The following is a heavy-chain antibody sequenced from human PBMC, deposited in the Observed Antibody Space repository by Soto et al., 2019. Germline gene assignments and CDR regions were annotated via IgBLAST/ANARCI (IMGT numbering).Heavy chain of an antibody. D-gene: IGHD1-7*01. J-gene: IGHJ6*03. CDR3: AREKLTGTTIDYYYYYMDV. CDR2: IYYSGST. CDR1: GGSISSYY. V-gene: IGHV4-59*01. Sequence: SETLSLTCTVTGGSISSYYWSWIRQPPGKGLEWIGYIYYSGSTNYNPSLKSRVTISVDTSKNQFSLKLSSVTAADTAVYYCAREKLTGTTIDYYYYYMDVWGKGTTVT.